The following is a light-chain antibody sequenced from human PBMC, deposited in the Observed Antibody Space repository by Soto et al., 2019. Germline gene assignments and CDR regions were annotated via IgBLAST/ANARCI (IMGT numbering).Light chain of an antibody. CDR2: EVS. CDR1: SRDVGGYKY. J-gene: IGLJ2*01. V-gene: IGLV2-14*01. CDR3: TSYRGSSTLV. Sequence: QSALTQPASVSGSPGQSITISCTGTSRDVGGYKYVSWYQQHPGNAPKLIIYEVSTRPSGVSNRFSGSKSGNTASLTISGLQAEDEADYYCTSYRGSSTLVFGGGTKLTVL.